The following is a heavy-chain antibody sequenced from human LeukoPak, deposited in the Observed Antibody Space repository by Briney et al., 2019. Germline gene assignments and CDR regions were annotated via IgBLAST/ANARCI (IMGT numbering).Heavy chain of an antibody. J-gene: IGHJ4*02. Sequence: ASVNVSCKASGFTFSDYYIHWVRQAPGQGLDYMGHINLNSGGTFYVQKFQGRVTMTRDTSISPAYMDLSRLTSEDTAVYFCASDPSSSDNFFDFWGQGTLVTVSS. CDR2: INLNSGGT. V-gene: IGHV1-2*06. D-gene: IGHD6-6*01. CDR1: GFTFSDYY. CDR3: ASDPSSSDNFFDF.